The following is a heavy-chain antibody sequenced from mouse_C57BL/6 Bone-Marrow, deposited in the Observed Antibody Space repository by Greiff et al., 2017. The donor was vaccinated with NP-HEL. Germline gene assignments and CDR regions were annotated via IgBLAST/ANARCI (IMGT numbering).Heavy chain of an antibody. V-gene: IGHV1-26*01. Sequence: VQLQQSGPELVKPGASVKISCKASGYTFTDYSMNWVKQSHGKSLEWIGDINPNNGGTSYNQKFKGKATLTVDKSSSTAYLELRSLTSEDSAVDYCARTPSYYFDYWGQGTTLTVSS. CDR3: ARTPSYYFDY. CDR1: GYTFTDYS. J-gene: IGHJ2*01. CDR2: INPNNGGT. D-gene: IGHD2-10*02.